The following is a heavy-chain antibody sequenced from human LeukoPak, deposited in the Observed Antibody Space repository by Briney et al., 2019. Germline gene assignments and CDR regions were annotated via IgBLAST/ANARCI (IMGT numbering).Heavy chain of an antibody. CDR2: IIPILGIA. Sequence: SVKVSCKASGGTFSSYAISWVRQAPGQGLEWMGRIIPILGIANYAQKFQGRVTITADKSTSTAYMELSSLRSGDTAVYYCATGTWKDYYDSSGYYTPSFDYWGQGTLVTVSS. J-gene: IGHJ4*02. CDR3: ATGTWKDYYDSSGYYTPSFDY. CDR1: GGTFSSYA. V-gene: IGHV1-69*04. D-gene: IGHD3-22*01.